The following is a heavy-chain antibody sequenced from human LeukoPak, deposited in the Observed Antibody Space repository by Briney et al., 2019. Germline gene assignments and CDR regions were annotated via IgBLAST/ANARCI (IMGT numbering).Heavy chain of an antibody. CDR1: GFTFGDYA. D-gene: IGHD6-19*01. Sequence: GGSLRLSCAASGFTFGDYALHWVRQFPGKGLEWVSGISWNSGSIGYADSVKGRFTISRDNAKNSLYLQMNSLRAEDTAVYYCARASGWYETSFDYWGQGTLVTVSS. CDR2: ISWNSGSI. J-gene: IGHJ4*02. V-gene: IGHV3-9*01. CDR3: ARASGWYETSFDY.